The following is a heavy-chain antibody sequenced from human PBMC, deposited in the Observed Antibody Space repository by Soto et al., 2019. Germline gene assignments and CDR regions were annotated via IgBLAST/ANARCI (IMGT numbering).Heavy chain of an antibody. Sequence: GESLKISCKGSGYSFTTYWIAWVRQMPGKGLEWVGIIYPGDSDTRYSPSFEGHVTISVDKSISTAFLQWNSLKASDNAIYYCARHSTSAPKDYWGQGTPGHRLL. CDR1: GYSFTTYW. J-gene: IGHJ4*01. D-gene: IGHD3-10*01. CDR2: IYPGDSDT. V-gene: IGHV5-51*01. CDR3: ARHSTSAPKDY.